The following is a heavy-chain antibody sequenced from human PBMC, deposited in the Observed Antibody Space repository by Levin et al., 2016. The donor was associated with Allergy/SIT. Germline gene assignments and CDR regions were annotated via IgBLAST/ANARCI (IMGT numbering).Heavy chain of an antibody. CDR2: MSPNSSNT. J-gene: IGHJ2*01. Sequence: ASVKVSCKASGYTFTNYDINWVRQATGQGLEWMGWMSPNSSNTGYGQKFQGRVTMTRDTSISTAYMELSSLRSEDTAVYYCARSPNWGSRDWYFDLWGRGTLVTVSS. CDR3: ARSPNWGSRDWYFDL. D-gene: IGHD7-27*01. CDR1: GYTFTNYD. V-gene: IGHV1-8*01.